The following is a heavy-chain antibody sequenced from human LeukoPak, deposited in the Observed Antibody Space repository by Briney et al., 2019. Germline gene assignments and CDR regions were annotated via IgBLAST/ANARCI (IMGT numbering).Heavy chain of an antibody. Sequence: PGRSLRLSCAASGFTFSSYAMHWVRQAPGKGLEWVAVISYDGSNKYYADSVKGRFTISRDNSKNTLYLQMNSLRADDTAAYYCVKDQWDVWGKGTTVTVSS. D-gene: IGHD6-19*01. CDR3: VKDQWDV. CDR2: ISYDGSNK. V-gene: IGHV3-30*04. J-gene: IGHJ6*04. CDR1: GFTFSSYA.